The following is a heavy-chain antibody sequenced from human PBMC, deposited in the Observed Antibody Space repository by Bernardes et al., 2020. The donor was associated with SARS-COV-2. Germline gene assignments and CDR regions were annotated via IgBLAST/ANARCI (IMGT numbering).Heavy chain of an antibody. D-gene: IGHD3-22*01. J-gene: IGHJ6*02. CDR3: ARDGVGSSGYYLYYYYGMEV. CDR1: GFTFSSSW. CDR2: IKQAGSEK. V-gene: IGHV3-7*03. Sequence: FRLSCAASGFTFSSSWMSWVRQAPGKGLEWVANIKQAGSEKYYVDSVKGRFTISRDNAKNSLYLQMNSLRAEDTAVYYCARDGVGSSGYYLYYYYGMEVWGQGTTVTVSS.